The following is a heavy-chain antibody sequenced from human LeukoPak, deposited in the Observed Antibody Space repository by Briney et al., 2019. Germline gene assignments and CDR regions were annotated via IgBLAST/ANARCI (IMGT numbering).Heavy chain of an antibody. CDR2: INPNSGGT. J-gene: IGHJ4*02. CDR3: ARHRRYYDSSGYYFGY. CDR1: GYTFTGYY. D-gene: IGHD3-22*01. Sequence: GASVKVSCKASGYTFTGYYMHWVRQAPGQGLEWMGWINPNSGGTNYAQKFQGRVTMTRDTSISTAYMELSRLRSDDTAVYYCARHRRYYDSSGYYFGYWGQGTLVTVSS. V-gene: IGHV1-2*02.